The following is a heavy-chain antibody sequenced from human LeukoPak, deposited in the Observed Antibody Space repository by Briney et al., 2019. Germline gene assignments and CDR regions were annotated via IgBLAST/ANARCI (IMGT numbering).Heavy chain of an antibody. CDR1: RYTFTSYV. CDR2: MNPNSGNT. J-gene: IGHJ4*02. V-gene: IGHV1-8*01. D-gene: IGHD5-12*01. CDR3: ARGLFQWLRLPGY. Sequence: ASVKLSRKASRYTFTSYVITWVRQATGHGVEWMGWMNPNSGNTGYAQKFQGRVTMTRNTSISTAYMELSSLRSGDTAVYYCARGLFQWLRLPGYWGQGTLVTVSS.